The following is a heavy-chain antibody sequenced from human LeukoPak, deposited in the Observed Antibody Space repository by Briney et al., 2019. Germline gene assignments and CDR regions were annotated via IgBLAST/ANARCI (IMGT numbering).Heavy chain of an antibody. CDR1: GGSIRSYY. Sequence: SETLSLTCTVSGGSIRSYYWSWIRQPPGKGLEWIGYMHHSGSTKHNPYLRSRVTISVDASKSQFSLKLSSVTAADTAVYYCARHAAVEGSSGWSPLWWFDPWGQGTLVTVSS. CDR2: MHHSGST. J-gene: IGHJ5*02. D-gene: IGHD6-19*01. CDR3: ARHAAVEGSSGWSPLWWFDP. V-gene: IGHV4-59*08.